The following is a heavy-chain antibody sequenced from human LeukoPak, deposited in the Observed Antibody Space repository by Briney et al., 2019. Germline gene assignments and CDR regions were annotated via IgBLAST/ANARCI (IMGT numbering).Heavy chain of an antibody. CDR1: GFTFSSYA. CDR3: ARAVSGSYWDY. CDR2: ISSSGSTI. V-gene: IGHV3-48*04. D-gene: IGHD1-26*01. Sequence: GGSLRLSCAASGFTFSSYAMSWVRQAPGKGLEWVSYISSSGSTIYYADSVKGRFTISRDNAKNSLYLQMNSLRAEDTAVYYCARAVSGSYWDYWGQGTLVTVSS. J-gene: IGHJ4*02.